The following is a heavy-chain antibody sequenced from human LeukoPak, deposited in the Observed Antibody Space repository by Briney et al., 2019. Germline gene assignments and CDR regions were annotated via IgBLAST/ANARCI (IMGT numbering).Heavy chain of an antibody. CDR2: SSGSGGST. J-gene: IGHJ3*02. V-gene: IGHV3-23*01. Sequence: GGSLRLSCAASGFTFSSYAFSWVRQAPGKGLEWVSASSGSGGSTYYADSVKGRFTISRDNSKNTLYLQVNGLRPEDTAVYYCARDPLDISRWTNAFDIWGQRTMVSVSS. D-gene: IGHD2-2*03. CDR3: ARDPLDISRWTNAFDI. CDR1: GFTFSSYA.